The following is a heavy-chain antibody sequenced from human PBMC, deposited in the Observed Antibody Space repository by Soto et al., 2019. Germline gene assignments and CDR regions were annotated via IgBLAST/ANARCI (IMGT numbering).Heavy chain of an antibody. CDR1: GFTFSSYA. V-gene: IGHV3-23*01. D-gene: IGHD5-12*01. CDR2: TSGSDDST. CDR3: AIDPPSGLRLIFDY. Sequence: GGSLRLSCAASGFTFSSYAMSWVRQAPGKGLEWVSATSGSDDSTYYADSVKGRFTISRDNSKNTLYLQMNSLRAEGTAVYYCAIDPPSGLRLIFDYWGQGTQVPVSS. J-gene: IGHJ4*02.